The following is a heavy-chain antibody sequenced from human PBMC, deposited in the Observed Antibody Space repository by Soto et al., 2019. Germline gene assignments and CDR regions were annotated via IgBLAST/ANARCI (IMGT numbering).Heavy chain of an antibody. V-gene: IGHV4-59*01. CDR2: IYYSGST. D-gene: IGHD1-7*01. Sequence: SETLSLTCTVSGGSISSYYWSWIRQPPGKGLEWIGYIYYSGSTNYNPSLKSRVTISVDTSKNQFSLKLSSVTAADTAVYYCARGWVAGTTNYYYYYMDVWGKGTTVTVSS. CDR1: GGSISSYY. J-gene: IGHJ6*03. CDR3: ARGWVAGTTNYYYYYMDV.